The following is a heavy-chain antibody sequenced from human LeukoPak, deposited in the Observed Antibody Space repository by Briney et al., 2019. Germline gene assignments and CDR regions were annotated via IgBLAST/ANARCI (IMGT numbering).Heavy chain of an antibody. Sequence: PSETLSLTCTVSGYSISSGYYWGWIRQPPGKGLEWIGSIYHSGSTYYNPSLKSRVTISVDTSKNQFSLKLSSVTAADTAVYYCARGESYGPSRFDPWGQGTLVTVSS. CDR1: GYSISSGYY. D-gene: IGHD5-18*01. CDR3: ARGESYGPSRFDP. CDR2: IYHSGST. J-gene: IGHJ5*02. V-gene: IGHV4-38-2*02.